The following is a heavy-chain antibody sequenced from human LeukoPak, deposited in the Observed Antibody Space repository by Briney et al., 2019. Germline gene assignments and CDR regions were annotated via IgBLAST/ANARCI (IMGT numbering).Heavy chain of an antibody. J-gene: IGHJ4*02. Sequence: PGGSLRLSCAASGFTFSSYSMNWVRQAPGKGLEWVSSISSSSSYIYYADSVKGRFTISRDNAKNSLYLQMNSLRAEDTAVYYCARVQVALPNVHFDYWGQGTLVTVSS. D-gene: IGHD2-8*02. CDR3: ARVQVALPNVHFDY. CDR2: ISSSSSYI. CDR1: GFTFSSYS. V-gene: IGHV3-21*01.